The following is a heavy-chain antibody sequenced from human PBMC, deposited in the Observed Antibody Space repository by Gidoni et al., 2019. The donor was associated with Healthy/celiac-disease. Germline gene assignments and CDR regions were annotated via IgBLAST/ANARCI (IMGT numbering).Heavy chain of an antibody. CDR3: ARIAAKYYDFWSGYSYGMDV. D-gene: IGHD3-3*01. J-gene: IGHJ6*02. Sequence: QVTLKESGPVLVKPTETLTLTCTVSGFSLSNARMGVSWIRQPPGKALEWLAHIFSNDEKSYSTSLKSRLTISKDTSKSQVVLTMTNMDPVDTATYYCARIAAKYYDFWSGYSYGMDVWGQGTTVTVSS. CDR1: GFSLSNARMG. CDR2: IFSNDEK. V-gene: IGHV2-26*01.